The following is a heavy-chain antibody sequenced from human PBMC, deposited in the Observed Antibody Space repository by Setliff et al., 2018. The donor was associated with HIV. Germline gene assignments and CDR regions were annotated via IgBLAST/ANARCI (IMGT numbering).Heavy chain of an antibody. CDR2: IYYTGST. V-gene: IGHV4-39*01. CDR3: ARIVRWELVATSTFFYYYMDV. J-gene: IGHJ6*03. CDR1: GASISSSSHH. Sequence: SETLSLTCTVSGASISSSSHHWAWIRLPPGKGLEYIGNIYYTGSTHHNPSLESRVATSVDTSKNQFSLKLSSVTAADTAVYYCARIVRWELVATSTFFYYYMDVWGKGTTVTVSS. D-gene: IGHD1-26*01.